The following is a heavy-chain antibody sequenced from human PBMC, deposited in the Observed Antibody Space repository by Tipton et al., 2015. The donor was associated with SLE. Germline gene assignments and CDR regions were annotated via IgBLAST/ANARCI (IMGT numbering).Heavy chain of an antibody. CDR3: ASEGVWVA. Sequence: TLSLTCTASGGSISSSSYYWGWIRQPPGKGLEWIGSIYYSGSTYYNPSLKSRVTISVDTSKNQFSLKLSSVTAADTAVYYCASEGVWVAWGQGTMVTVSS. CDR2: IYYSGST. J-gene: IGHJ3*01. CDR1: GGSISSSSYY. V-gene: IGHV4-39*01. D-gene: IGHD3-10*01.